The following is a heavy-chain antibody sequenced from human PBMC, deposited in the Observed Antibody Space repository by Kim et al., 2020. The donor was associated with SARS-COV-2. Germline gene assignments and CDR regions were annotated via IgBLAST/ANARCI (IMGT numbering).Heavy chain of an antibody. CDR2: VTHGGST. J-gene: IGHJ4*02. CDR3: ARALDSTGFYH. V-gene: IGHV4-34*01. CDR1: GGSLIGYY. D-gene: IGHD3-22*01. Sequence: SETLSLTCSVSGGSLIGYYWAWIRQTPGKGLEWIGEVTHGGSTHYSPSLKDRVSISVDMSKRQFSLNLASVTAAYTAVYFCARALDSTGFYHWGQGTLVT.